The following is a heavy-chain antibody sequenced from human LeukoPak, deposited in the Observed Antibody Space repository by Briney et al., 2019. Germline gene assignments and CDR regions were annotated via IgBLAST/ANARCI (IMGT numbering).Heavy chain of an antibody. D-gene: IGHD6-19*01. V-gene: IGHV4-4*07. Sequence: SETLSLTCTVSGGSISSYYWSWIRQPAGKGLEWIGRIYSSGSTNYNPSLKSRVTMSVDTSKNQFSLRLSSVTGADTAVYYCARVGSSGWYTWFDPWGQGTLVTVSS. CDR3: ARVGSSGWYTWFDP. CDR1: GGSISSYY. CDR2: IYSSGST. J-gene: IGHJ5*02.